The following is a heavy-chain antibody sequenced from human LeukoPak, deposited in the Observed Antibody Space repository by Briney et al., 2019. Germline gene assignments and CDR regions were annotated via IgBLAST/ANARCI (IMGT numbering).Heavy chain of an antibody. D-gene: IGHD1-26*01. CDR1: GFTFISYN. Sequence: GGSLRLSCAASGFTFISYNMNWVRQAPGKGPEWVSSISSSSTYIYYADSLKGRFTISRDNAKNSLYLQMNSLRVEDTAVYYCAREGEWELLGFDYWGQGTLVTVSS. J-gene: IGHJ4*02. CDR2: ISSSSTYI. V-gene: IGHV3-21*01. CDR3: AREGEWELLGFDY.